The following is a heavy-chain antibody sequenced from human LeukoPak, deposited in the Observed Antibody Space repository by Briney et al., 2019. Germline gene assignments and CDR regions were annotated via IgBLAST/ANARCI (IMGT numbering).Heavy chain of an antibody. D-gene: IGHD3-9*01. J-gene: IGHJ2*01. CDR1: GGSISSYY. CDR2: IYYSGST. Sequence: PSETLSLTCTVSGGSISSYYWSWIRQPPGKGPEWIGYIYYSGSTNYNPSLKSRVTISVDTSKNQFSLKLSSVTAADTAVYYCARRLGLWYFDLWGRGTLVTVSS. CDR3: ARRLGLWYFDL. V-gene: IGHV4-59*01.